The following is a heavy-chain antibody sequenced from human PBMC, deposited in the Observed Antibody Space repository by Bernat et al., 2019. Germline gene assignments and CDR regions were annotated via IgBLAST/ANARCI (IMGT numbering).Heavy chain of an antibody. V-gene: IGHV3-30*02. CDR3: ADNGSRRIRLGEFGTLGTDV. D-gene: IGHD3-16*01. CDR1: GFTSRNYG. Sequence: QVMLVESGGGVVQPGGSLRLSCAASGFTSRNYGMHWVRQTPAKGQEWVAFTRYDGDNKYYLDSVRGRFTISIDNSKNTLYLQMNSLRPEETDVNYCADNGSRRIRLGEFGTLGTDVWGQGTAVTV. J-gene: IGHJ6*02. CDR2: TRYDGDNK.